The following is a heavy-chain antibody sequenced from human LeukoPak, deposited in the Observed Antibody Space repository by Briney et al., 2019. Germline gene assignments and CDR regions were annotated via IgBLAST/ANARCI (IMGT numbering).Heavy chain of an antibody. CDR2: IYHSGST. D-gene: IGHD1-26*01. CDR3: ARASGSLDP. V-gene: IGHV4-38-2*02. CDR1: GYSISSGYY. Sequence: SETLSLTCTVSGYSISSGYYWGWIRQPPGRGLEWIGSIYHSGSTYYNPSLKSRVTISVDTSKNQFSLKLSSVTAADTAVYYCARASGSLDPWGQGTLVTVSS. J-gene: IGHJ5*02.